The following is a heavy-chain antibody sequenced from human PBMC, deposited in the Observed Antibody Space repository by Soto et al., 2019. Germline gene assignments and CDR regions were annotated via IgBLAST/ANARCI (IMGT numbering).Heavy chain of an antibody. J-gene: IGHJ4*02. CDR3: AGGIWVATPASYYFAS. CDR1: GYTFSKYA. V-gene: IGHV1-3*01. Sequence: ASVKVSCKASGYTFSKYAMQWVRQALGQRPEWMGWINAGNGNTKYSQKFQDRFTITRDTSANTAYMDLRSLTSEDTAVYYCAGGIWVATPASYYFASGGKETQVPVS. D-gene: IGHD5-12*01. CDR2: INAGNGNT.